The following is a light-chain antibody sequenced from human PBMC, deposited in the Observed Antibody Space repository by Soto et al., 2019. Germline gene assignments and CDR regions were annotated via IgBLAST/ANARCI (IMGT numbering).Light chain of an antibody. J-gene: IGLJ2*01. CDR1: SSDVGGYNY. CDR3: SSYTSSSTLL. Sequence: QSVLTQPASVSGSPGQSITISCTGTSSDVGGYNYVSWYQQHPGKAPKLMIYDVSNRPSGVSNRFSGSKSGNTASLTISGLQAEDEADYYCSSYTSSSTLLFGGGTQVTVL. V-gene: IGLV2-14*01. CDR2: DVS.